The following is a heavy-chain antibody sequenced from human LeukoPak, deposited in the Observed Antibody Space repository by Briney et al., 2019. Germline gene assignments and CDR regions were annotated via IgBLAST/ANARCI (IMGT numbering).Heavy chain of an antibody. CDR3: AKVASGWADDY. Sequence: PGGSLRLSCAAAGFTFSSYWMSWVRQAPGKGLEWVANIKEDGSEKYHVDSVKGRFTISRDNAKNSLYLQMNSLRAEDTAVYYCAKVASGWADDYWGQGTLVTVSS. J-gene: IGHJ4*02. CDR1: GFTFSSYW. D-gene: IGHD6-19*01. V-gene: IGHV3-7*01. CDR2: IKEDGSEK.